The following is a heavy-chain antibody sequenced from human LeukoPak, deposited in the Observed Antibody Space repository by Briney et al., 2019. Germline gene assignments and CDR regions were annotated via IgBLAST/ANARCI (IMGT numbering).Heavy chain of an antibody. CDR1: GGSVSSVNYY. D-gene: IGHD3-10*01. CDR2: VYDSETT. V-gene: IGHV4-61*01. J-gene: IGHJ2*01. Sequence: SETLPLTCTVSGGSVSSVNYYWSWIRQPPGKGLEWIGYVYDSETTNYNPSLKSRVTISVDTSKNQFSLKLNSVTAADTAVYYCARSSGSGSYAWYFDLWGRGALVTVSS. CDR3: ARSSGSGSYAWYFDL.